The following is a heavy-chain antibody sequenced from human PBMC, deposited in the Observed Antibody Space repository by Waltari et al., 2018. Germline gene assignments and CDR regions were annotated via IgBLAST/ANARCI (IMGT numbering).Heavy chain of an antibody. V-gene: IGHV4-39*01. J-gene: IGHJ3*01. CDR1: GVSITSTCHY. Sequence: QLQPQESGPGLVKPSETLSLTCSVSGVSITSTCHYWGWIRQPPVQGPAWRATMSYSGTTYSSPSLKSRLTISRDTSKNQLSLKLGSVTAADTAVYYCATYIGASVGTAAFDVWGQGTMVSVSS. CDR2: MSYSGTT. D-gene: IGHD5-12*01. CDR3: ATYIGASVGTAAFDV.